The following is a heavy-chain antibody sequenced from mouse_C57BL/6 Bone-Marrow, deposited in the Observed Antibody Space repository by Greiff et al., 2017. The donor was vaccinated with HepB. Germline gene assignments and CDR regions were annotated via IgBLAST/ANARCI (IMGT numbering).Heavy chain of an antibody. D-gene: IGHD3-2*02. CDR1: GFTFSDFY. Sequence: EVQRVDSGGGLVQSGRSLRLSCATSGFTFSDFYVEWVRQAPGKGLEWIAASRNKANDYTTEYSASVKGRFIVSRDTSQSILYLQMNALRAEDTAIYYCARDEAGYAMDYWGQGTSVTVSS. CDR3: ARDEAGYAMDY. J-gene: IGHJ4*01. V-gene: IGHV7-1*01. CDR2: SRNKANDYTT.